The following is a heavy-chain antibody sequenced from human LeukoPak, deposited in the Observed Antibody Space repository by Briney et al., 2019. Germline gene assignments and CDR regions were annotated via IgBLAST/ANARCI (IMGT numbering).Heavy chain of an antibody. D-gene: IGHD6-13*01. Sequence: ASVKVSCKASGGTFSSYAISWVRQAPGQGLEWMGRIIPIFGTANYAQKFQGRVTITTDESTSTAYMELSSLRSEDTAVYYCAREVYGSSWYWFDPWGQGTLVTVSS. CDR1: GGTFSSYA. V-gene: IGHV1-69*05. J-gene: IGHJ5*02. CDR2: IIPIFGTA. CDR3: AREVYGSSWYWFDP.